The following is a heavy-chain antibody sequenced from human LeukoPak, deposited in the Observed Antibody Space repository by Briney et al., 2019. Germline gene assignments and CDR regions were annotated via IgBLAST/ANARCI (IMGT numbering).Heavy chain of an antibody. J-gene: IGHJ5*02. CDR1: GDSISSSSYY. V-gene: IGHV4-39*07. CDR2: IYYSGRT. Sequence: SETLSLTCTVSGDSISSSSYYWGWIRQPPGKGLEWIGSIYYSGRTYYNPSLKSRVTISIDTSNQFSLRLTSMTAADTAVYYCVRDPKSAVAADWFDPWGQGTLVTVSS. CDR3: VRDPKSAVAADWFDP. D-gene: IGHD6-19*01.